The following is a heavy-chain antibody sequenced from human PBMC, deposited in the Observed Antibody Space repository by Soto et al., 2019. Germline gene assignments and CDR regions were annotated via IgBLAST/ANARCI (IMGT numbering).Heavy chain of an antibody. J-gene: IGHJ5*02. CDR2: IIPIFGTA. Sequence: QVQRVQSGAEVKKPGSSVKVSCKASGGTFSRYAISWLRQAPGQGLEWMGGIIPIFGTANYAQKFQGRVTITADESTSTAYMELSSLRSEDTAVYYCAKVSRSTHWFDPWGQGTLVTVSS. CDR3: AKVSRSTHWFDP. CDR1: GGTFSRYA. V-gene: IGHV1-69*01.